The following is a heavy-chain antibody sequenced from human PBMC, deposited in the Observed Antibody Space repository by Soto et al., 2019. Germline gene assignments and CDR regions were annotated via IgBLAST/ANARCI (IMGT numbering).Heavy chain of an antibody. Sequence: SETLSLTCTVSGGSVSSGDYYWNWIRQPPGKGLEWIGYIYYSERTYYNPSLKSRVTISVDTSKNHFSLKLSSESAADTAVYYCAKSPLADYDVLTGPSIDAFDIWGQGSMVTVSS. CDR3: AKSPLADYDVLTGPSIDAFDI. J-gene: IGHJ3*02. CDR1: GGSVSSGDYY. D-gene: IGHD3-9*01. V-gene: IGHV4-30-4*01. CDR2: IYYSERT.